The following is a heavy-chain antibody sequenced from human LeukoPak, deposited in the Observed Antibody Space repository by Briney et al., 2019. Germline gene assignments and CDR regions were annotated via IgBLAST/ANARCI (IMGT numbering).Heavy chain of an antibody. CDR3: ARGEGYYDSSGYVYYFDY. J-gene: IGHJ4*02. Sequence: GGSLRLSCAASGFTFSSYWMSWVRQAPGKGLEWVANIKQDGSEKYYVDSVKGRFTISRDNAKNSLYLQVNSLRAEDTAVYYCARGEGYYDSSGYVYYFDYWGQGTLVTVSS. CDR2: IKQDGSEK. D-gene: IGHD3-22*01. CDR1: GFTFSSYW. V-gene: IGHV3-7*01.